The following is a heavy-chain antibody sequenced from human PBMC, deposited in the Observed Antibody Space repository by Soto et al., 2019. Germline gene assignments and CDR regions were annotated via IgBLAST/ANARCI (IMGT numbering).Heavy chain of an antibody. CDR1: GYTFIAHF. J-gene: IGHJ5*02. Sequence: QVQLVQSGAEVKKPGASVTVSCEASGYTFIAHFIHWVRQAPGQGLEWMGWIYPDTGGTNYAQKFRDRVTMSRDTSVSTAYMEVNGLKSDDAAVYYCVRAQSRQLLLAWFDAWGQGTLVPLSS. D-gene: IGHD2-2*01. CDR2: IYPDTGGT. V-gene: IGHV1-2*02. CDR3: VRAQSRQLLLAWFDA.